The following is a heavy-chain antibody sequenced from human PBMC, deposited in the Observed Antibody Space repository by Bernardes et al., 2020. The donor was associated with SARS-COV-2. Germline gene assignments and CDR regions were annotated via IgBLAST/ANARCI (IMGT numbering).Heavy chain of an antibody. CDR1: GFTLTYFY. V-gene: IGHV1-24*01. D-gene: IGHD6-19*01. J-gene: IGHJ4*02. CDR3: ASSRWLIPPDY. Sequence: ASVKVSCKASGFTLTYFYMHWVRQAPGQGLEWMGSFDPEDGETIYAQKFQGRVTMTEDTSTDTSYMEVRNLRSDDTAVYYCASSRWLIPPDYWGQGTLVTVSS. CDR2: FDPEDGET.